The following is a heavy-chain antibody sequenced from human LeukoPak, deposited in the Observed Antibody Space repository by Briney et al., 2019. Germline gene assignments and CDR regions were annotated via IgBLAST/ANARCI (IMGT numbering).Heavy chain of an antibody. D-gene: IGHD3-22*01. J-gene: IGHJ4*02. CDR2: MYLSGTT. V-gene: IGHV4-4*02. CDR3: AGLVGRYSSGLYYYYFDY. CDR1: GDSINSLDL. Sequence: PSETLSLTCTVSGDSINSLDLWSWVRQPPGKGLEWIGEMYLSGTTHSNPSVKSRVTVSIDKSKNQFFLNLSSVTAADTAVYYCAGLVGRYSSGLYYYYFDYWGQGTLVTVSS.